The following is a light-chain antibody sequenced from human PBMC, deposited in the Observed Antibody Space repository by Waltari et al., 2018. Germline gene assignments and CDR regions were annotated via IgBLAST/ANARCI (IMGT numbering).Light chain of an antibody. CDR1: QSVSSD. Sequence: EVVLTQSPATLSVSLGERATISRRASQSVSSDLAWYQQKPGQAPSLIIHGESIRANGIPARFSGSGSGTEFTLTISSLQSEDSAVYYCQQYNKWPPGTFGQGTKVEIK. J-gene: IGKJ1*01. CDR3: QQYNKWPPGT. CDR2: GES. V-gene: IGKV3-15*01.